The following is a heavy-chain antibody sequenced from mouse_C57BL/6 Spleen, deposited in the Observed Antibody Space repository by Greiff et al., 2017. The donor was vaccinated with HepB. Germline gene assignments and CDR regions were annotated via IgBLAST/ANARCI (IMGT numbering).Heavy chain of an antibody. Sequence: QVQLQQPGAELVMPGASVKLSCKASGYTFTSYWMHWVKQRPGQGLEWIGEIDPSDSYTNYNQKFKGKSTLTVDKSSSTAYMQLSSLTSGDSAVYYCAREGYDDYYAMDYWGQGTSVTVSS. CDR2: IDPSDSYT. J-gene: IGHJ4*01. CDR3: AREGYDDYYAMDY. CDR1: GYTFTSYW. V-gene: IGHV1-69*01. D-gene: IGHD2-2*01.